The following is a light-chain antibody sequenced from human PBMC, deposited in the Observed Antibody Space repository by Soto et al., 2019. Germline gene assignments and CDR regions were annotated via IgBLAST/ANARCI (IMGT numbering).Light chain of an antibody. CDR2: SNN. CDR3: ASWDDRLGAFS. V-gene: IGLV1-47*02. Sequence: SVPSSPPSASGTPGQKVYISFSVSSYKIDGTNYAYWYQQLPGAAPKLLMHSNNLRPSGVPERISVSTFGTEASLAISGLRSEHEAVYYFASWDDRLGAFSVGGGTKVT. CDR1: SYKIDGTNY. J-gene: IGLJ2*01.